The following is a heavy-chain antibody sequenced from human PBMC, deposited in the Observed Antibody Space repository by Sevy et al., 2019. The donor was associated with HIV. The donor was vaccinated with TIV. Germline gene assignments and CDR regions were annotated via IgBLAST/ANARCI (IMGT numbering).Heavy chain of an antibody. CDR2: ILYSGST. Sequence: SETLSLTCTVTGDSMNTYYWAWIRQPPGKSLEWVGYILYSGSTEYSTSLKSRVTMALDKSKKEVSLRLSSVTAADTAVYYCGRLVPGDNWFDPWGQGRLVTVSS. J-gene: IGHJ5*02. D-gene: IGHD2-8*02. CDR1: GDSMNTYY. CDR3: GRLVPGDNWFDP. V-gene: IGHV4-59*01.